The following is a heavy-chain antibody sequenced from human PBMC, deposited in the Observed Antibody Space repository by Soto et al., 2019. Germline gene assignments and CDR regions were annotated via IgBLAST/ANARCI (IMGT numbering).Heavy chain of an antibody. CDR2: ISYSGST. Sequence: SETLSLTCSVSGASITTYYWSWIRQPPGKGLEWIGSISYSGSTKYNPSLESRVMISIDTSKNQFSLRLTSVTAADTALYYCARDWDSSGLFDPWGQGALVTVSS. J-gene: IGHJ5*02. D-gene: IGHD3-10*01. CDR3: ARDWDSSGLFDP. V-gene: IGHV4-59*01. CDR1: GASITTYY.